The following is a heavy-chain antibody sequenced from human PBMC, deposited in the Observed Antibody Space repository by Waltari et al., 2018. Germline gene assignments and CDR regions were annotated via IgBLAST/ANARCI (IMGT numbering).Heavy chain of an antibody. CDR3: ARMELRRHYYYYYGMDV. CDR2: IIPIVGTA. J-gene: IGHJ6*02. D-gene: IGHD1-26*01. CDR1: GGTFSSYA. Sequence: QVQLVQSGAEVKKPGSSVKVSCKASGGTFSSYAISWVRQAPGQGLEWMGGIIPIVGTANYAQKFQGRVTITTDESTSTAYMELSSLRSEDTAVYYCARMELRRHYYYYYGMDVWGQGTTVTVSS. V-gene: IGHV1-69*05.